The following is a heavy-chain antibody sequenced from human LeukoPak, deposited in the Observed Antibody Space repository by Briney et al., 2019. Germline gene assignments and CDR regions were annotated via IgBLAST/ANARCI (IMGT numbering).Heavy chain of an antibody. D-gene: IGHD3-10*01. CDR1: GFTFSSYS. CDR3: ARDVTMVRGVNDAFDI. Sequence: GGSLRLSCAASGFTFSSYSMNWVRQAPGKGLEWVSSISSSSSYIYYADSVKGRFTISRDNAKNSLYLQMNSLRAEDTAVYYCARDVTMVRGVNDAFDIWGXGTMVTVSS. V-gene: IGHV3-21*01. J-gene: IGHJ3*02. CDR2: ISSSSSYI.